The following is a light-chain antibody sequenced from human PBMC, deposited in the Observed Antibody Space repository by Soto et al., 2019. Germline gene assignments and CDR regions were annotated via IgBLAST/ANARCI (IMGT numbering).Light chain of an antibody. CDR1: SSDVGGYNY. Sequence: QSALTQPASVSGSPGQSITISCTGTSSDVGGYNYVSWYQQHPGKAHKLTIYDVSNRPSGVSNRFSGSKSGNTASLTISGLQAEDEADYYCSSYTSSSTVLFGGGTKLTVL. CDR2: DVS. J-gene: IGLJ2*01. CDR3: SSYTSSSTVL. V-gene: IGLV2-14*01.